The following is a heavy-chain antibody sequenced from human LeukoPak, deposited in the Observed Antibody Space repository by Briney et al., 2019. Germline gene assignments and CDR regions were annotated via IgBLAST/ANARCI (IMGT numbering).Heavy chain of an antibody. D-gene: IGHD3-3*01. CDR1: GFTFSSYA. J-gene: IGHJ3*02. Sequence: GGSLRLSCAASGFTFSSYAMHWVRQAPGKGLEWVAVISYDGSNKYYADSVKGRFTISRDNSKNTLYLQMNSLRAEDTAVYYCAKGARFLEWLPHDAFDIWGQGTMVTVSS. CDR3: AKGARFLEWLPHDAFDI. CDR2: ISYDGSNK. V-gene: IGHV3-30-3*01.